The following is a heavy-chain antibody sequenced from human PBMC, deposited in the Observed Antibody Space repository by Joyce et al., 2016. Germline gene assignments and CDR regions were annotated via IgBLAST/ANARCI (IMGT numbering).Heavy chain of an antibody. CDR2: IIPIVGVA. J-gene: IGHJ3*02. V-gene: IGHV1-69*04. Sequence: VQLVQSGAEVTKPGSSVKVSCKVSGGNFYDYTITWVRQAPGQGLEWMGRIIPIVGVANYARKFRGRVALTADKSTATAYLELNSLRLDDTAMFFCTRGRIEYSKTFNAYDIWGQGTMVTVSS. CDR1: GGNFYDYT. D-gene: IGHD2/OR15-2a*01. CDR3: TRGRIEYSKTFNAYDI.